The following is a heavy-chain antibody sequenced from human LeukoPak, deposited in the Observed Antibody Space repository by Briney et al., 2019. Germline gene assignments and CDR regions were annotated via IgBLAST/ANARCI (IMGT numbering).Heavy chain of an antibody. CDR2: ISAYNGNT. J-gene: IGHJ4*02. D-gene: IGHD3-22*01. CDR3: AREYYYDSSGYTVDY. Sequence: ASVKVSCKASGYTFTSYGISWVRQAPGQGLEWMGWISAYNGNTNYARKLQGRVTMTTDTSTSTAYMELRSLRSDDTAVYYCAREYYYDSSGYTVDYWGQGTLVTVSS. V-gene: IGHV1-18*01. CDR1: GYTFTSYG.